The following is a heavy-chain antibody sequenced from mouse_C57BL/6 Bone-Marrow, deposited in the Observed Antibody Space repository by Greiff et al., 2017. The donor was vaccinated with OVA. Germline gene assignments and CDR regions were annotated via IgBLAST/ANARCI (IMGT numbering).Heavy chain of an antibody. V-gene: IGHV2-2*01. J-gene: IGHJ2*01. D-gene: IGHD6-1*01. Sequence: QVQLQQSGPGLVQPSQSLSITCTVSGFSLTSYGVHWVRQSPGKGLEWLGVIWSGGSTDYNAAFISRLSISKDNSTSQVFFKMNSLQADVTAIYYGASSSYPYYFDYWGQGTTLTVSS. CDR2: IWSGGST. CDR1: GFSLTSYG. CDR3: ASSSYPYYFDY.